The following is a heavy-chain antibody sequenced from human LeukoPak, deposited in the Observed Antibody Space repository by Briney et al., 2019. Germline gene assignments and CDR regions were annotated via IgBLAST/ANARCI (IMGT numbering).Heavy chain of an antibody. Sequence: PGGSLRLSCAASGFTFSSYAMHWVRQAPGKGLEWVAVISYDGSNKYYADSVKGRFTISRDNSKNTLYLQMNSLRVDDTAVYYCARELAAWGQGTLVTVSS. CDR3: ARELAA. D-gene: IGHD6-25*01. V-gene: IGHV3-30-3*01. J-gene: IGHJ4*02. CDR1: GFTFSSYA. CDR2: ISYDGSNK.